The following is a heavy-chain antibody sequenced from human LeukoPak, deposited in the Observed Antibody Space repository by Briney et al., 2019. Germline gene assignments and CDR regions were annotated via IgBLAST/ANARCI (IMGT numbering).Heavy chain of an antibody. J-gene: IGHJ4*02. Sequence: SETLSLTCTVSGGSISSYYWSRIRQPPGKGLEWIGYIYYSGSTNYNPSLKSRVTISVDASKNQFSLKLSSVTAADTAVYYCARGLNSATSNYFDYWGQGTLVTVSS. V-gene: IGHV4-59*01. CDR1: GGSISSYY. CDR3: ARGLNSATSNYFDY. D-gene: IGHD2-15*01. CDR2: IYYSGST.